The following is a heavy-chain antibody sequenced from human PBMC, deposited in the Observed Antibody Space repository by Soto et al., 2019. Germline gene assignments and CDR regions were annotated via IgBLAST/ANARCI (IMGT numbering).Heavy chain of an antibody. CDR3: EKDFYCGDWYYYFGP. D-gene: IGHD2-21*01. CDR1: GFTLSNCG. J-gene: IGHJ2*01. Sequence: QVQLVESGGGVVQPGGSLRLSCAASGFTLSNCGMHWVRQAPGKGPEWVAMISHDGHSYHYVDSVKGRFTISRDNSKNTLFLQMSRLRDEDTALYYCEKDFYCGDWYYYFGPWGRGTLVTVSS. CDR2: ISHDGHSY. V-gene: IGHV3-30*18.